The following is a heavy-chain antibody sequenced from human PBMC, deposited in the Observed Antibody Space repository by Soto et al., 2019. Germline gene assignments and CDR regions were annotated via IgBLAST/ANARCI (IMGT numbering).Heavy chain of an antibody. V-gene: IGHV3-23*01. CDR1: GFALSSHP. CDR2: ISDGGDLT. CDR3: ARRVIGSSRAFDI. D-gene: IGHD3-10*01. Sequence: AGGSLRLSCAASGFALSSHPMSWVRQAPEKGLEWVSGISDGGDLTYNADSVKGRFTISRDNSKDTLYLQMNSLRAEDTAVYYCARRVIGSSRAFDIWGQGTMVTVSS. J-gene: IGHJ3*02.